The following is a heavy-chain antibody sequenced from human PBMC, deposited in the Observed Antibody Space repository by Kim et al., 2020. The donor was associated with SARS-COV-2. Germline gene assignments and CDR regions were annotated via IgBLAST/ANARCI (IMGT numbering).Heavy chain of an antibody. CDR2: ISYDGSNK. CDR3: ANGLEYMTDY. CDR1: GFTFSSYG. V-gene: IGHV3-30*18. Sequence: GGSLRLSCAASGFTFSSYGMHWVRQAPGKVLEWVAVISYDGSNKYYADSVKGPFTISRDNSKNTLYLQMNSLRAEDTAVYYCANGLEYMTDYWGQGTLVTVSS. J-gene: IGHJ4*02. D-gene: IGHD5-18*01.